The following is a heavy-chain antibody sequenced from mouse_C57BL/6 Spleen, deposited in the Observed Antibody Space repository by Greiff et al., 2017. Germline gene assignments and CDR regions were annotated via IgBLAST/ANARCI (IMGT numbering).Heavy chain of an antibody. CDR2: ISSGGSYT. CDR1: GFTFSSYG. Sequence: EVQVVESGGDLVKPGGSLKLSCAASGFTFSSYGMSWVRQTPDKRLEWVATISSGGSYTYYPDSVKGRFTISRDNAKNTLYLQMSSLKSEDTAMYYCARRGITTVVADAMDYWGQGTSVTVSS. CDR3: ARRGITTVVADAMDY. V-gene: IGHV5-6*01. J-gene: IGHJ4*01. D-gene: IGHD1-1*01.